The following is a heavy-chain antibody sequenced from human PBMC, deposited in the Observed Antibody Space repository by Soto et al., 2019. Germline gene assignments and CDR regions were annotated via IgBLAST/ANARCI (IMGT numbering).Heavy chain of an antibody. D-gene: IGHD3-3*01. V-gene: IGHV1-69*01. CDR2: IIPIFGTA. CDR3: AREGEYYDFWSGYYTRGHYFDY. J-gene: IGHJ4*02. Sequence: QVQLVQSGAEVKKPGSSVKVSCKASGGTFSSYAISWVRQAPGQGLEWMGGIIPIFGTANYAQKFQGRVTITADEYTSTAYMELSSLRSEDTAVYYCAREGEYYDFWSGYYTRGHYFDYWGQGTLVTVSS. CDR1: GGTFSSYA.